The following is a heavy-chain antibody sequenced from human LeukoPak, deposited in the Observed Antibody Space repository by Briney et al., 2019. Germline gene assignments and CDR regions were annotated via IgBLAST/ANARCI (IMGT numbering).Heavy chain of an antibody. V-gene: IGHV3-21*01. CDR2: ISSSSSYI. CDR1: GFTFSSYS. Sequence: GGSLRLSCAASGFTFSSYSMNWVRQAPGKGLEWVSSISSSSSYIYYADSVKGRFTISRDNAKNSLYLQMNSLRAEDTAVYYCARDPPARITMVRGVRRYFDYWGQGTLVTVSS. J-gene: IGHJ4*02. CDR3: ARDPPARITMVRGVRRYFDY. D-gene: IGHD3-10*01.